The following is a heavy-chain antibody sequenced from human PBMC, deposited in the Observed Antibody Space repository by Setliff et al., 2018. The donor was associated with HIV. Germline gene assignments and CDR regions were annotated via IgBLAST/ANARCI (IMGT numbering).Heavy chain of an antibody. CDR2: IYWDDDK. Sequence: SGPTLVNPTQTLTLTCTFSGFSLSTSGVGVGWIRQPPGKAPEWLALIYWDDDKRYSPSLESRLTITKDTSKNQVVLTMTNMDPVDTATYYCAHSYCSSTSCYPHYYYYMDVWGKGTTVTVSS. D-gene: IGHD2-2*01. CDR1: GFSLSTSGVG. J-gene: IGHJ6*03. CDR3: AHSYCSSTSCYPHYYYYMDV. V-gene: IGHV2-5*02.